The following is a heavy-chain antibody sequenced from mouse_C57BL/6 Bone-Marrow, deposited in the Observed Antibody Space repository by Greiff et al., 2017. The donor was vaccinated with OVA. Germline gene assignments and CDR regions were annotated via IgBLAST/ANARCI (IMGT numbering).Heavy chain of an antibody. Sequence: EVHLVESGGGLVQPGGSLKLSCAASGFTFSDYYMYWVRQTPEKRLEWVAYISNGGGSTYYPDTVKGRFTISRDNAKNPLYRQMSRLKSEDTAMYYCARHKGYDGGFAYWGQGTLVTVSA. V-gene: IGHV5-12*01. CDR1: GFTFSDYY. D-gene: IGHD3-1*01. J-gene: IGHJ3*01. CDR2: ISNGGGST. CDR3: ARHKGYDGGFAY.